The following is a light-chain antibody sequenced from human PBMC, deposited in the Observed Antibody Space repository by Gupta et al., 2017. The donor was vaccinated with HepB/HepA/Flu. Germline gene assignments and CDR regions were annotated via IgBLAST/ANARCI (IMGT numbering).Light chain of an antibody. CDR3: QQPDKIPPIT. Sequence: DIQMPQSPSSLSASVGDRVTITCQARQDISNYLNWYQQKPGKAPKLLIFDASNWETGVPSRFSGSGCGTDYTITISSRQPEDVAAHFCQQPDKIPPITFGDGTKVEIK. CDR1: QDISNY. J-gene: IGKJ3*01. V-gene: IGKV1-33*01. CDR2: DAS.